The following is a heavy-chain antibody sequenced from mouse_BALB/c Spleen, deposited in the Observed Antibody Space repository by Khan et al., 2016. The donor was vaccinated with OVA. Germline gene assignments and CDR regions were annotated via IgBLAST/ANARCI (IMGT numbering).Heavy chain of an antibody. J-gene: IGHJ3*01. CDR1: GYTFTTYC. V-gene: IGHV1-7*01. CDR3: ERGRLYGTFAY. CDR2: INPSTDNT. Sequence: QVQLKQSGAELAKPAPSVSMSCKVSGYTFTTYCMHWVNQRPGQGLQWIGYINPSTDNTEYNQKFTDKATLTTNKPSSTTYMQLNSLTSEDSAVYNCERGRLYGTFAYWGQGTLVTVSA. D-gene: IGHD2-1*01.